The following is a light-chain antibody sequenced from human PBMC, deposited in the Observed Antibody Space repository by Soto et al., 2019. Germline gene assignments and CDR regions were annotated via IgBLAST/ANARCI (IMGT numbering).Light chain of an antibody. V-gene: IGKV3-20*01. CDR1: QSVSSSY. CDR2: GAS. J-gene: IGKJ1*01. Sequence: EIVLTQSPGTLSLSPGERATLSCRASQSVSSSYLAWYQQKPGQAPRLLIYGASSGATGIPDRFSGSGSGTDFTLTISRLETEDFAVYYCQQYGSSPRTFGQGTKVDI. CDR3: QQYGSSPRT.